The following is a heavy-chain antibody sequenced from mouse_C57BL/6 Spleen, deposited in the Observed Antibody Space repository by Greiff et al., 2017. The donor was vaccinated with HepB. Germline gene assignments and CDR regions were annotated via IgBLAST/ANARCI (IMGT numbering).Heavy chain of an antibody. V-gene: IGHV3-1*01. CDR1: GYSITSGYD. Sequence: EVKLQESGPGMVKPSQSLSLTCTVTGYSITSGYDWHWIRHFPGNKLEWMGYISYSGSTNYNPSLKSRISITHDTSKNHFFLKLNSVTTEDTATYYCARGHYGSAFAYWGQGTLVTVSA. CDR3: ARGHYGSAFAY. D-gene: IGHD1-1*01. J-gene: IGHJ3*01. CDR2: ISYSGST.